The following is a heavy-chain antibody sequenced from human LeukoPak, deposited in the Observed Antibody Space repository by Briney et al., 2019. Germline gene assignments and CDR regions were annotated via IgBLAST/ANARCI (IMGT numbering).Heavy chain of an antibody. CDR1: GVSISSSSYY. J-gene: IGHJ4*02. D-gene: IGHD6-6*01. CDR2: IYYSGST. CDR3: ARERSRGIAARPGLGY. V-gene: IGHV4-39*07. Sequence: SETLSLTCTVSGVSISSSSYYWGWIRQPPGKGLEWIGSIYYSGSTYYNPSLKSRVTISVDTSKNQFSLKLSSVTAADTAVYYCARERSRGIAARPGLGYWGQGTLVTVSS.